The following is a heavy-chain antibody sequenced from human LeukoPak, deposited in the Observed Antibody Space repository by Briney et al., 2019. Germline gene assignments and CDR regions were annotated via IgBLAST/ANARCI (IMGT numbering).Heavy chain of an antibody. D-gene: IGHD3-10*01. CDR3: ARDSWGALWFGDPQNWFDP. CDR2: ISAYNGNT. J-gene: IGHJ5*02. V-gene: IGHV1-18*01. Sequence: ASVKVSCKASGYTFTSYGISWVRQAPGQGLEWMGWISAYNGNTNYAQKLQGRVTMTTDTSTSTAYMELRSLRSDDTAVYYCARDSWGALWFGDPQNWFDPWGQGTLVTVSS. CDR1: GYTFTSYG.